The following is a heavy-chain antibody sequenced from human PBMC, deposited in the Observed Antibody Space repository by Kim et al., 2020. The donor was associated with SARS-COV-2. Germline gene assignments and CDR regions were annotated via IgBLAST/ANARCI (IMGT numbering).Heavy chain of an antibody. CDR2: DT. V-gene: IGHV5-51*01. J-gene: IGHJ4*02. D-gene: IGHD4-17*01. Sequence: DTRYSPSFQGQVTISADKSITTAYLPWSSLKASDTAMYYCARPDYGDSTDYWGQGTLVTVSS. CDR3: ARPDYGDSTDY.